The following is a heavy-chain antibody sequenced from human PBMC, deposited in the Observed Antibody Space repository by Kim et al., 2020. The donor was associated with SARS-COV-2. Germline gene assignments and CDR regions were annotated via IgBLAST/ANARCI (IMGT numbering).Heavy chain of an antibody. D-gene: IGHD4-17*01. CDR3: ARGGTSVNGFDY. V-gene: IGHV4-59*09. Sequence: NYNPSLKSRVTISVDTSKNQCSLNLNSGTAADTAFYYCARGGTSVNGFDYWGQGTLVTVSS. J-gene: IGHJ4*02.